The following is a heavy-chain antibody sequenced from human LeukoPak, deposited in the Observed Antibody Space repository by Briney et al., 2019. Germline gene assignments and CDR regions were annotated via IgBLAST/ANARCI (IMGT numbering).Heavy chain of an antibody. CDR3: VRDEMRSGAFDI. D-gene: IGHD3-10*01. V-gene: IGHV3-48*03. CDR2: ISSSGSIT. J-gene: IGHJ3*02. Sequence: PGGSLRLSCAASGFTFSTFEMNWVRQAPGKGLEWVSYISSSGSITYYADSVKGRFTISRDNAKNSLYLQMNSLRAEDTAIYYCVRDEMRSGAFDIWDQGTMVTVSS. CDR1: GFTFSTFE.